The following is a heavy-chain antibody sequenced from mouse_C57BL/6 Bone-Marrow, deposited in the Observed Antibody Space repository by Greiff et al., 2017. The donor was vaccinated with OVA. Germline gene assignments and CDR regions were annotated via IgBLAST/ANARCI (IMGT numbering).Heavy chain of an antibody. CDR1: GYTFTSYG. Sequence: QVQLKESGAELARPGASVKLSCKASGYTFTSYGISWVKQRPGQGLEWIGEIYPRSGNTYYNEKFKGKATLSADKSSSTAYMELRSLTSEDSAVYYCARTDYSNSFAYWGQGTLVTVSA. CDR3: ARTDYSNSFAY. V-gene: IGHV1-81*01. D-gene: IGHD2-5*01. J-gene: IGHJ3*01. CDR2: IYPRSGNT.